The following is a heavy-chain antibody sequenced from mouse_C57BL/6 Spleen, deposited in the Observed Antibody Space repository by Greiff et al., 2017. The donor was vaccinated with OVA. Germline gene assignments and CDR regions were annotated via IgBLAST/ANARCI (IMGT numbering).Heavy chain of an antibody. V-gene: IGHV1-26*01. Sequence: VESGASVKISCKASGYTFTDYYMNWVKQSHGKSLEWIGDINPNNGGTSYNQKFKGKATLTVDKSSSTAYMELRSLTSEDSAVYYCARLDXSGYEAMDYWGQGTSVTVSS. CDR1: GYTFTDYY. CDR3: ARLDXSGYEAMDY. CDR2: INPNNGGT. J-gene: IGHJ4*01. D-gene: IGHD3-2*02.